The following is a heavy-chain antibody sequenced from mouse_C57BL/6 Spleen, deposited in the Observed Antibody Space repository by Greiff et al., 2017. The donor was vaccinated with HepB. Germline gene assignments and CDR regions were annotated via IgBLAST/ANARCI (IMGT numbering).Heavy chain of an antibody. CDR3: ARCGYEYYYAMDY. V-gene: IGHV1-81*01. Sequence: QSCKASGYTFTSYGISWVKQRTGQGLEWIGEIYPRSGNTYYNEKFKGKATLTADKSSSTAYMELRSLTSEDSAVYFCARCGYEYYYAMDYWGQGTSVTVSS. J-gene: IGHJ4*01. CDR2: IYPRSGNT. CDR1: GYTFTSYG. D-gene: IGHD2-2*01.